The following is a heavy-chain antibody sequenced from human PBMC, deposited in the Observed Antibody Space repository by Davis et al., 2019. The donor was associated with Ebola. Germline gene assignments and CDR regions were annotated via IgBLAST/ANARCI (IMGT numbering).Heavy chain of an antibody. CDR1: GFSFRNYG. CDR2: ISPDGSNR. J-gene: IGHJ4*02. D-gene: IGHD6-19*01. CDR3: ARDGTGWYPGDY. Sequence: PGGSLRLSCEVSGFSFRNYGMHWVRQAPGKGLQWVVLISPDGSNRWYADSVRGRLTTSRDNSKNTLYLQVNSLRPDDTAVYYCARDGTGWYPGDYWGQGTLVTVSS. V-gene: IGHV3-30-3*01.